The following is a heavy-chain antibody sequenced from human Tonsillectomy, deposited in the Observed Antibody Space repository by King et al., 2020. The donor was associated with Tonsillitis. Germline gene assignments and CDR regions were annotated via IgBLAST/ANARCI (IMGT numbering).Heavy chain of an antibody. J-gene: IGHJ4*02. D-gene: IGHD3-22*01. V-gene: IGHV4-39*01. Sequence: QLQESGPGLVKPSETLSLTCTVSGGSISTSAYYWGWIRQPPGKGLEWIGRIYFSGSTYYNPSLKSRVTISVDTSKNQFSLKLSSVTAADTAVYYCARHLTYYYDNSGYYFDYWGQGTLVTVSS. CDR2: IYFSGST. CDR1: GGSISTSAYY. CDR3: ARHLTYYYDNSGYYFDY.